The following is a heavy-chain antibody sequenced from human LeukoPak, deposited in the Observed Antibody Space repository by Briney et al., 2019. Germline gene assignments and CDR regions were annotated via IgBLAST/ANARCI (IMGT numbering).Heavy chain of an antibody. CDR1: GFTFSSYW. Sequence: GGSLRLSCAASGFTFSSYWMTWVRQAPGKGLEWVANINQGESEKYYVDSVKGRFTISRDNAKNSLFLEMNNLRDDDTAVYYCARDGSVTYHTAFDFWGQGTLVSVS. CDR3: ARDGSVTYHTAFDF. J-gene: IGHJ4*02. D-gene: IGHD6-19*01. V-gene: IGHV3-7*01. CDR2: INQGESEK.